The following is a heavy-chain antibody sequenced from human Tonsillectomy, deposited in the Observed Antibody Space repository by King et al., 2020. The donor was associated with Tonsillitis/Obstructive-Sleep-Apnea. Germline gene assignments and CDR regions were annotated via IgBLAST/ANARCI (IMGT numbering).Heavy chain of an antibody. J-gene: IGHJ6*02. V-gene: IGHV5-51*03. D-gene: IGHD3-3*01. Sequence: VQLVESGAEVKKPGESLKISCKGSGYSFTSYWIGWVRQMPGKGLEWMGIIYPGDSDTRYSPSFQGQVTISADKSISTAYLQWSSLKASDTAMYDCAVMIFGVANNYYGMDVWGQGTTVTVSS. CDR1: GYSFTSYW. CDR2: IYPGDSDT. CDR3: AVMIFGVANNYYGMDV.